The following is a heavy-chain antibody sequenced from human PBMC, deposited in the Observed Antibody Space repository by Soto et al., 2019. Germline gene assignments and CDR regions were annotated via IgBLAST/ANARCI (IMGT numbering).Heavy chain of an antibody. J-gene: IGHJ4*02. V-gene: IGHV4-31*03. CDR1: VGSIRSGGYD. CDR2: INYSGST. D-gene: IGHD6-19*01. CDR3: ARAGGYSNSWYRY. Sequence: QVQLQESGPGLVKPSQTLSLTCSVSVGSIRSGGYDWSWIRQHPGKGLECIGYINYSGSTYYNPSLKSRVTISVDMSRNQFSLKLSSVTAADTAVYYCARAGGYSNSWYRYWGQGTLVTVSS.